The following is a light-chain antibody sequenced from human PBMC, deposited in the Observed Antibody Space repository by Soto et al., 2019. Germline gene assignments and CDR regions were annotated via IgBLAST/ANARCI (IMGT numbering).Light chain of an antibody. CDR2: TAS. Sequence: DIQMTQSPPSLSASVGDKVTITCRPSQSISHFLNWYQQKPGKAPTLLIYTASSLHSGVPSRFSGSGSGTHFTLTVSSLQPEDSATYFCHQGYTSPHTFGQGTKLEIK. J-gene: IGKJ2*01. CDR3: HQGYTSPHT. V-gene: IGKV1-39*01. CDR1: QSISHF.